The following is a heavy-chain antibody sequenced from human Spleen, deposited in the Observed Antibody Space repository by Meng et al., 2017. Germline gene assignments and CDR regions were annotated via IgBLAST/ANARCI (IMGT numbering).Heavy chain of an antibody. V-gene: IGHV4-4*02. CDR3: ARDYDILTGLGGFDP. D-gene: IGHD3-9*01. CDR2: IYHSGST. Sequence: VQLQESGPGLVKPSGTLSLTCAVSGASISSSNWWSWVRLPPGKGLEWIGEIYHSGSTNYNPSLKSRVTISVDKSKNQFSLNLRSVTAADTAVYYCARDYDILTGLGGFDPWGQGTLVTVSS. J-gene: IGHJ5*02. CDR1: GASISSSNW.